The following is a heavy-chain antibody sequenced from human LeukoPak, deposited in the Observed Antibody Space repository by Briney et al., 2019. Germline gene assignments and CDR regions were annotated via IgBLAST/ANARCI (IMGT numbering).Heavy chain of an antibody. J-gene: IGHJ4*02. CDR2: IYYSGST. V-gene: IGHV4-39*01. D-gene: IGHD1-26*01. CDR3: ARRLVGAFDY. Sequence: SETLSLTCTVSGGSISSSSYYWGWIRQPPGKGLEWIGSIYYSGSTYYNPSLKSRVTISVDTSKNQFSLKLSSVTAADTAVYYCARRLVGAFDYWGQGTLVTVSS. CDR1: GGSISSSSYY.